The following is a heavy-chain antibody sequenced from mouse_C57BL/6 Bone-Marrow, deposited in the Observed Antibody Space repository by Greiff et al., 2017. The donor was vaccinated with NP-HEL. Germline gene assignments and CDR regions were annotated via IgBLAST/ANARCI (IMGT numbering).Heavy chain of an antibody. D-gene: IGHD2-5*01. CDR3: ARSLYSNYNYFDY. CDR2: INPSSGYT. Sequence: VQLQQSGAELAKPGASVKLSCKASGYTFTSYWMHWVKQRPGQGLEWIGYINPSSGYTKYNQKFKDKATLTADKSSSTAYMQLSSLTYEDSAVYDCARSLYSNYNYFDYWGQGTTLTVSS. V-gene: IGHV1-7*01. J-gene: IGHJ2*01. CDR1: GYTFTSYW.